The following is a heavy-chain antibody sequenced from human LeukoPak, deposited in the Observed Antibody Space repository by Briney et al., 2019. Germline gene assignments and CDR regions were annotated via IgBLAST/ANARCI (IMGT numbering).Heavy chain of an antibody. CDR2: IHDTGST. J-gene: IGHJ6*04. Sequence: PSETLSLTCSVSGGSMSNYYWSWIRQAPGRGLEWIGYIHDTGSTNYNPSLKSRVTISVDTSKNQFSLELSSVTAADTAVYYCARVMDYYGSGSYPGGMDVWGKGTTITVSS. V-gene: IGHV4-59*08. CDR1: GGSMSNYY. CDR3: ARVMDYYGSGSYPGGMDV. D-gene: IGHD3-10*01.